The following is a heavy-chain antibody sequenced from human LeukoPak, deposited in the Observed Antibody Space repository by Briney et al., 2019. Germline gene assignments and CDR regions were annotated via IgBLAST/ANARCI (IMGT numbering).Heavy chain of an antibody. D-gene: IGHD6-19*01. CDR2: ISSSSSYI. CDR3: ATDPGRYSSGWSEIDY. V-gene: IGHV3-21*01. Sequence: GGSLRLSCAASGFTFSSYGMNWVRQAPGKGLEWVSSISSSSSYIYYADSVKGRFTISRDNAKNSLYLQMNSLRAEDTAVYYCATDPGRYSSGWSEIDYWGQGTLVTVSS. CDR1: GFTFSSYG. J-gene: IGHJ4*02.